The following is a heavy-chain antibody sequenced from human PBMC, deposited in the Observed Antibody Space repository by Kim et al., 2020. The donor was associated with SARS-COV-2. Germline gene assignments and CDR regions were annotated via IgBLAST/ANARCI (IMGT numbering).Heavy chain of an antibody. V-gene: IGHV4-39*01. Sequence: SETLSLTCTVSGGSISSSSYYWGWIRQPPGKGLEWIGSIYYSGSTYYNPSLKSRVTISVDTSKNQFSLKLSSVTAADTAVYYCARVCKPNAFDIWGQGTMVTVSS. CDR2: IYYSGST. CDR1: GGSISSSSYY. CDR3: ARVCKPNAFDI. J-gene: IGHJ3*02.